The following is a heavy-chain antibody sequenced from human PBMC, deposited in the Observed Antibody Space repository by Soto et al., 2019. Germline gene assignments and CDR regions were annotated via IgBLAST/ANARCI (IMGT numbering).Heavy chain of an antibody. J-gene: IGHJ4*02. D-gene: IGHD3-22*01. V-gene: IGHV1-2*02. CDR2: INPNSGGT. Sequence: ASVKVSCKASGYTFTGYYMHWVRQAPGQGLEWMGWINPNSGGTNYAQKFQGRVTMTRDTSISTAYMELSRLRSDDTAVYYCARDHYYDSSGYLDYWGQGTLVTVPQ. CDR3: ARDHYYDSSGYLDY. CDR1: GYTFTGYY.